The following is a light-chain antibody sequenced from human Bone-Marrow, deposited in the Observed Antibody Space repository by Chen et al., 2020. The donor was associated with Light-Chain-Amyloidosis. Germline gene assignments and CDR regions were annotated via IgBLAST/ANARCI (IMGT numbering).Light chain of an antibody. CDR2: DDV. V-gene: IGLV1-51*01. CDR3: GSWDSSLSGFV. CDR1: NSTIENNY. Sequence: QSVLTQPPSVSATPGQKVTIPCSGGNSTIENNYVSWYQHLPGTAPKLLMFDDVKRPSVIPDRFSGSKSATSATLSITGVQTGDEAEYYCGSWDSSLSGFVFGVGTKLTVL. J-gene: IGLJ3*02.